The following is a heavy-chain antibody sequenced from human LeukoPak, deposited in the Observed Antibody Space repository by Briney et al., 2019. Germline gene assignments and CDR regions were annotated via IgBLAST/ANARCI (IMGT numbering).Heavy chain of an antibody. Sequence: PGGSLRLSCTASGFTLGDYAMSWFRQAPGKGLEWVGFIRSKIYGGTTEYAASVKGRFTISRDDSKSIAYLQMNSLNTEDTAVYYCTRDQYSSGWYDILFDYWGQGTLVTVSS. CDR2: IRSKIYGGTT. V-gene: IGHV3-49*03. CDR1: GFTLGDYA. CDR3: TRDQYSSGWYDILFDY. J-gene: IGHJ4*02. D-gene: IGHD6-19*01.